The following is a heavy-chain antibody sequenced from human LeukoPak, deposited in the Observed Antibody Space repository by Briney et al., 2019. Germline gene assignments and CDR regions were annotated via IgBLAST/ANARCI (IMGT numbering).Heavy chain of an antibody. D-gene: IGHD5-18*01. CDR2: IWYDGSNK. V-gene: IGHV3-33*01. Sequence: GGSLSLSCAASGFTFSSYGMHWVRQAPGKGLEWVTVIWYDGSNKYYADSVKGRFTISRDNSKNTLYLQMNSLRAEDTAVYYCVREGGDTAMAFDYWGQGTLVTVSS. CDR1: GFTFSSYG. J-gene: IGHJ4*02. CDR3: VREGGDTAMAFDY.